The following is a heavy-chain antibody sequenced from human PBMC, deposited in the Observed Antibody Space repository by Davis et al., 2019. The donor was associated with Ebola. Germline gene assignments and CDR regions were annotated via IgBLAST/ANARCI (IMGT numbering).Heavy chain of an antibody. CDR3: AKDLGSLFDY. J-gene: IGHJ4*02. CDR1: GFTFSNAW. V-gene: IGHV3-23*01. D-gene: IGHD3-16*01. CDR2: ISGSGGST. Sequence: GESLKISCAASGFTFSNAWMSWVRQAPGKGLEWVSAISGSGGSTYYADSVKGRFTISRDNSKNTLYLQMNSLRAEDTAVYYCAKDLGSLFDYWGQGTLVTVSS.